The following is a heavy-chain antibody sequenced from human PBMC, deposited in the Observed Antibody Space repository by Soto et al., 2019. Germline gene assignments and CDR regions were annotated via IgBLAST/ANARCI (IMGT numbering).Heavy chain of an antibody. V-gene: IGHV3-15*01. CDR2: IKSKTDGGTT. J-gene: IGHJ6*02. D-gene: IGHD6-6*01. Sequence: EVQLVESGGGLVKPGGSLRLSCAASGFTFSNAWMSWVRQAPGKGLEWVGRIKSKTDGGTTDYAAPVKGRFTISRDDSKNTLYLQMNSLRAEDTAVYYCARPRSSSYYYYYALDVWGQGTTVTVSS. CDR1: GFTFSNAW. CDR3: ARPRSSSYYYYYALDV.